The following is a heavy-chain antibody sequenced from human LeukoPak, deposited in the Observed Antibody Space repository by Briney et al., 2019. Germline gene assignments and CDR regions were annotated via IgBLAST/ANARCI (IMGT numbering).Heavy chain of an antibody. J-gene: IGHJ4*02. CDR3: AKDRGGPGAYYFDY. V-gene: IGHV3-30*18. CDR1: GFTFSTYG. D-gene: IGHD2-15*01. Sequence: GRSLRLSCAASGFTFSTYGMHWVRQAPGKGLEWVAVISYDGNNKYYADSVKGRFTVSRDKNTLYLQLNSLRPEDTAVYYCAKDRGGPGAYYFDYWGQGTLVTVSS. CDR2: ISYDGNNK.